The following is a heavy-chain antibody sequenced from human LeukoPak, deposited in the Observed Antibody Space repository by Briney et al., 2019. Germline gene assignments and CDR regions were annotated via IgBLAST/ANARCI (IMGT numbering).Heavy chain of an antibody. D-gene: IGHD2-15*01. CDR2: LYYTGST. CDR3: ARGAPYCSGGSCYRWASPAY. J-gene: IGHJ4*02. CDR1: GGSISSYY. V-gene: IGHV4-59*12. Sequence: PSETLSLTCTVSGGSISSYYWSWIRQPPGKGLEWIGSLYYTGSTNYNPSLKSRVTISVDTSKNQFSLKLSSVTAADTAVYYCARGAPYCSGGSCYRWASPAYWGQGTLVTVSS.